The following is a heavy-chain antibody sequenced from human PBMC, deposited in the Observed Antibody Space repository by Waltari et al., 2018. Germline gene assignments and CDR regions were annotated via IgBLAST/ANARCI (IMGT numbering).Heavy chain of an antibody. Sequence: QVQLQESGPGLVKPSETLSLTCTVSGGSISSYYWSWIRQPPGKGLEWIGYIYYSGSTNYNPSRKSRVTIAVDTSKNQFSLKLSSVTAADTAVYYCARSGYDFWSGYYTGGAFDIWGQGTMVTVSS. J-gene: IGHJ3*02. CDR3: ARSGYDFWSGYYTGGAFDI. V-gene: IGHV4-59*01. CDR1: GGSISSYY. D-gene: IGHD3-3*01. CDR2: IYYSGST.